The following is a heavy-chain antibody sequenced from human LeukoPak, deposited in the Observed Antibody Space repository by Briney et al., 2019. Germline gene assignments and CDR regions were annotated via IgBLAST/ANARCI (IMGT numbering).Heavy chain of an antibody. CDR2: IIPIFGTA. Sequence: GSSVKVSCKASGGTFSSYAISWVRQAPGQGLEWMGGIIPIFGTANYAQKFQGRVTITTDESTSTAYMELSSLRSDDTAVYYCAGDYGGGYFDYWGQGTLVTVSS. D-gene: IGHD3-16*01. CDR3: AGDYGGGYFDY. J-gene: IGHJ4*02. V-gene: IGHV1-69*05. CDR1: GGTFSSYA.